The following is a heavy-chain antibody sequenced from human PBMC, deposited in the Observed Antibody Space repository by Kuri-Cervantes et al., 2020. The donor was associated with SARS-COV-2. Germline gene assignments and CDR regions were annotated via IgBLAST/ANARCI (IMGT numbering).Heavy chain of an antibody. V-gene: IGHV1-2*04. J-gene: IGHJ6*02. CDR1: GYTFTGYY. CDR3: ATGMVRGVIQSYYYSMDV. Sequence: ASVKVSCKASGYTFTGYYMHWVRQAPGQGLEWMGWINPNSGGTSYAQKFQGWVTMTRDTSISTVYMELRRLRSDDTAVYYCATGMVRGVIQSYYYSMDVWGQGTTVTVSS. CDR2: INPNSGGT. D-gene: IGHD3-10*01.